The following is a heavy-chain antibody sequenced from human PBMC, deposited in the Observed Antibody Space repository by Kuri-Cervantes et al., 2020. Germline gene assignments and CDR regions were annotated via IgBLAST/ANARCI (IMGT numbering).Heavy chain of an antibody. CDR1: GFTFSSYA. D-gene: IGHD3-22*01. J-gene: IGHJ4*02. CDR2: ISGSGGST. Sequence: LTCAASGFTFSSYAMSWVRQAPGKGLEWVSAISGSGGSTYYADSVKGRFTISRDNSKNTLYLQMNSLRAEDTAVYYCAKEGVYYDSSGYYFDYWGQGTLVTVSS. CDR3: AKEGVYYDSSGYYFDY. V-gene: IGHV3-23*01.